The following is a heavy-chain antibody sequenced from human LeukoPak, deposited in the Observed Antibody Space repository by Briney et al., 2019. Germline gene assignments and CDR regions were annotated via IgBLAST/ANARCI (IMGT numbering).Heavy chain of an antibody. CDR3: ARGIAVAGTVDY. V-gene: IGHV4-61*02. CDR1: GGSISSGSYY. Sequence: QPSQTLSLTCTVSGGSISSGSYYWRWIRQPAGKGLEWIGRIYTSGSTNYNPSLKSRVTISVDTSKNQFSLKLSSVTAADTAVYYCARGIAVAGTVDYWGQGTLVTVSS. CDR2: IYTSGST. J-gene: IGHJ4*02. D-gene: IGHD6-19*01.